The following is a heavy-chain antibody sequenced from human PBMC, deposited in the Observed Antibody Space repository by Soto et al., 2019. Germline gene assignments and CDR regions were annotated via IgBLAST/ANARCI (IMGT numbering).Heavy chain of an antibody. J-gene: IGHJ3*02. CDR2: IIPILGIA. D-gene: IGHD6-19*01. V-gene: IGHV1-69*02. CDR3: VSFIAVAGPDAFDI. Sequence: GASVKVSCKASGGTFSSYTISWVRQAPGQGLEWMGRIIPILGIANYAQKFQGRVTITADKSTSTAYMELSSLRSEDTAVYYCVSFIAVAGPDAFDIWGQGTMVTVSS. CDR1: GGTFSSYT.